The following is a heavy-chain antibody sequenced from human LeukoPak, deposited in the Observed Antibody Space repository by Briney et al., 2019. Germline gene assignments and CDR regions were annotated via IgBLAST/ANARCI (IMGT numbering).Heavy chain of an antibody. CDR1: GGSISSGDYY. D-gene: IGHD3-10*01. CDR2: IYYSGST. J-gene: IGHJ5*02. Sequence: PSQTLSLNCTVSGGSISSGDYYWRWIRQPPGKGLEWIVYIYYSGSTYYNPSLKSRVTISVDTSKNQFSLKLSSVTAADTAVYYCARENVYYGSGSYYNTANWFDPWGQGTLVTVSS. V-gene: IGHV4-30-4*01. CDR3: ARENVYYGSGSYYNTANWFDP.